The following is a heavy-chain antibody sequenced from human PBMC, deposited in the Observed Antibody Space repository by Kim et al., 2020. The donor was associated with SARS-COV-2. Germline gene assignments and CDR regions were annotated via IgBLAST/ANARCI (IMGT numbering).Heavy chain of an antibody. D-gene: IGHD3-22*01. CDR3: ARVRCDSPRYYYYYYGMDV. Sequence: GRFTISRDNAKNSLYLQMNSLRAEDTAVYYCARVRCDSPRYYYYYYGMDVWGQGTTVTVSS. V-gene: IGHV3-11*06. J-gene: IGHJ6*02.